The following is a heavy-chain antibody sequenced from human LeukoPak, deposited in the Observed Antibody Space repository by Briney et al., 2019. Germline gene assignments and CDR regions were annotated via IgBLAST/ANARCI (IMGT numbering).Heavy chain of an antibody. V-gene: IGHV4-61*01. CDR3: AREDSSGYYWFDY. D-gene: IGHD3-22*01. CDR2: IYYSGST. J-gene: IGHJ4*02. CDR1: GGSLGRSNTY. Sequence: SETLSLTCTVSGGSLGRSNTYWSWIRQTPGKGLEWIGYIYYSGSTNYNPSLKSRVTISVDTSKNQFSLKLSSVTAADTAVYYCAREDSSGYYWFDYWGQGTLVTVSS.